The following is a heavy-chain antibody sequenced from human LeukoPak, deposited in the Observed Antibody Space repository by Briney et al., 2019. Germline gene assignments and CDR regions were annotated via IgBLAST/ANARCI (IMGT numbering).Heavy chain of an antibody. V-gene: IGHV6-1*01. CDR3: ARFTMVRGANYYYYYMDV. Sequence: SQTLSLTCAISGDSVSSNSAAWNWIRQSPSRGLEWLGRTYYRSKWYNDYAVSVKSRITINPDTSKNQFSLQLNSVTPEDTAVYYCARFTMVRGANYYYYYMDVWGKGTTVTVSS. CDR1: GDSVSSNSAA. D-gene: IGHD3-10*01. J-gene: IGHJ6*03. CDR2: TYYRSKWYN.